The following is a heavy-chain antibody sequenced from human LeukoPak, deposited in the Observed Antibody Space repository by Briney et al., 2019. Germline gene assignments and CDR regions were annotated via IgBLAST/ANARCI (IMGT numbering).Heavy chain of an antibody. CDR2: INPSSGGT. D-gene: IGHD3-22*01. J-gene: IGHJ3*02. Sequence: GASVKVSCNASGYTFTDYYMHWVRQAPGQGLEWMGWINPSSGGTNYAQKFQGRVTVTRDTSISTAYMDLSRLRSDDTAVYYCARAGVWDYSDSSGYHNAAFDIWGQGTMVTVSS. CDR3: ARAGVWDYSDSSGYHNAAFDI. CDR1: GYTFTDYY. V-gene: IGHV1-2*02.